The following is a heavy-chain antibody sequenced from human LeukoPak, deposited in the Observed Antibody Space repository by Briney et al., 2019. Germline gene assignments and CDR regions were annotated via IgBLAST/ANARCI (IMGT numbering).Heavy chain of an antibody. Sequence: SETLSLTCTVSGGSISNYYWSWIRQPPGKGLEWIGYIYYSGSTNYNPSLKSRVTISVDTSKNQFSLKLSPVTAADTAVYYCARYVVVTAYFDYWGQGTLVTVSS. V-gene: IGHV4-59*01. CDR3: ARYVVVTAYFDY. CDR1: GGSISNYY. J-gene: IGHJ4*02. D-gene: IGHD2-21*02. CDR2: IYYSGST.